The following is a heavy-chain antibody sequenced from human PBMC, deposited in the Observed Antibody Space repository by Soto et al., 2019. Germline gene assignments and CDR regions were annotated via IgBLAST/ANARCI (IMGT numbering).Heavy chain of an antibody. CDR2: IHYSGTT. D-gene: IGHD6-19*01. Sequence: KTSETLSLTCIGSGDSISDTIYYWGWVRQSPGKGLEWIGSIHYSGTTQFHPSLKTRVTISVDTSKNEFYLRLRSVTAADTAIYFCARRLKAVAAAMAFWGQGIPVTVSS. V-gene: IGHV4-39*01. J-gene: IGHJ4*02. CDR3: ARRLKAVAAAMAF. CDR1: GDSISDTIYY.